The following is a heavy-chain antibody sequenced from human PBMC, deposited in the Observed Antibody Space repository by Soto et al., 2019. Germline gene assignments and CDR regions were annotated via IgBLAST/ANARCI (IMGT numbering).Heavy chain of an antibody. V-gene: IGHV5-51*01. CDR3: ARRGYSGYDYYYYYGMDV. CDR1: GYSFTSYW. J-gene: IGHJ6*02. D-gene: IGHD5-12*01. Sequence: PGESLKISCKGSGYSFTSYWIGWVRQMPGKGLEWMGIIYPGDSDTRYSPSFQGQVTISADKSISTAYLQWSSLKASDTAMYYCARRGYSGYDYYYYYGMDVWGQGTTVTVSS. CDR2: IYPGDSDT.